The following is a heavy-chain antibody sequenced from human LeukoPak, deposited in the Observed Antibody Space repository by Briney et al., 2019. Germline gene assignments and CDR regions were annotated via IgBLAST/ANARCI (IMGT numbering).Heavy chain of an antibody. J-gene: IGHJ1*01. CDR3: ARAEDIDDPGPFQH. V-gene: IGHV3-21*06. Sequence: KTGGSLRLSCAASGFTFSSSTMTWVRQAPGKGLEWVSSITSSSDYIYYADSLKGRFTISRDNAKNSLFLQMNSLRAEDTAVYYCARAEDIDDPGPFQHWGQGTLVTVSS. CDR1: GFTFSSST. D-gene: IGHD2-15*01. CDR2: ITSSSDYI.